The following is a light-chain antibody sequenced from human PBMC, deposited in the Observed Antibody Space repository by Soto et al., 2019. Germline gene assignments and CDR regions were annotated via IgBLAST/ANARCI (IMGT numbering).Light chain of an antibody. CDR2: DVS. J-gene: IGLJ1*01. CDR1: SSDVGDYNY. CDR3: CSYTSSGSYV. V-gene: IGLV2-14*01. Sequence: QSALTQPASVSGSPGQSITISCTGTSSDVGDYNYVSWYQQHPGKAPKLMIYDVSYRPSGVSNSFSGSKSGNTASLTISGLQAEDEADYYCCSYTSSGSYVFGSGTKLTVL.